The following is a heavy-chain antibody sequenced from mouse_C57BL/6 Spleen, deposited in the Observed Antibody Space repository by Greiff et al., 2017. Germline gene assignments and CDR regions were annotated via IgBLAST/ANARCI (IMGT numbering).Heavy chain of an antibody. CDR1: GYTFTDYE. CDR2: IDPETGGT. CDR3: TREGTAQAIDY. Sequence: VKLQESGAELVRPGASVTLSCKASGYTFTDYEMHWVKQTPVHGLEWIGAIDPETGGTAYNQKFKGKAILTADKSSSTAYMELRSLTSEDSAVYYCTREGTAQAIDYWGQGTTLTVSS. J-gene: IGHJ2*01. D-gene: IGHD3-2*02. V-gene: IGHV1-15*01.